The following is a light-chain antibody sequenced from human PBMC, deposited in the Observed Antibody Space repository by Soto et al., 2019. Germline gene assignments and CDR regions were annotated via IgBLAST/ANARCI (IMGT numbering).Light chain of an antibody. J-gene: IGKJ2*01. CDR1: QNIFTY. V-gene: IGKV1-39*01. Sequence: DIQVTPSPSSLSASVGDRVTITCRASQNIFTYLNWYQQRPGQAPNLLIHATSNLQSGVPSRLSCSGSGTDFTLTISSLQPEDLATYYCQHSYSSLTFGQGTMVEIK. CDR3: QHSYSSLT. CDR2: ATS.